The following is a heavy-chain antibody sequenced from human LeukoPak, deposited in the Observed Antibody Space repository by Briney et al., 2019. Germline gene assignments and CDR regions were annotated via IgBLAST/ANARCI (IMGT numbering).Heavy chain of an antibody. CDR2: IYYSGST. J-gene: IGHJ4*02. V-gene: IGHV4-59*12. Sequence: TSETLSLTCTVSGGSISSYYWSWIRQPPGKGLEWIGYIYYSGSTNYNPSLKSRVTISVDTSKNQFSLKLSSVTAADTAVYYCARGCPRGSSSVGGIDYWGQGTLVTVSS. D-gene: IGHD6-13*01. CDR1: GGSISSYY. CDR3: ARGCPRGSSSVGGIDY.